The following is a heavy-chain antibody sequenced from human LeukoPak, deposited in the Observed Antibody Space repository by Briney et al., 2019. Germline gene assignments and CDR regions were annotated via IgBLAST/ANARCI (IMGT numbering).Heavy chain of an antibody. V-gene: IGHV4-34*01. CDR1: GGSLSGYY. J-gene: IGHJ2*01. CDR3: AAVTRQYFDL. D-gene: IGHD4-17*01. Sequence: SETLSLTCAVYGGSLSGYYWSWIRQPPGKGLEWIGEINHSGSTNYNPPLKSRVTISVDTSKNQFSLKLSSVTAADTAVYYCAAVTRQYFDLWGRGTLVTVSS. CDR2: INHSGST.